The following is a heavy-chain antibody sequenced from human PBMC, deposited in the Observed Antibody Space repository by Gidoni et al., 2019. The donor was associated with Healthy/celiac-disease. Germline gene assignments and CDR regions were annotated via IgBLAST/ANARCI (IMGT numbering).Heavy chain of an antibody. CDR3: ARGGPVVPAAIRAYYYYGMDV. J-gene: IGHJ6*02. Sequence: QVQLVQAGDEVKKAGASVKVYCKDSGYTFTSYAINWVRQATGQGLEWRGWVNPNSGNTGYAQKFQGRVTMTRHTSISTAYMELISLRSEDTAVYYFARGGPVVPAAIRAYYYYGMDVWGQGTTVTVSS. V-gene: IGHV1-8*01. D-gene: IGHD2-2*01. CDR2: VNPNSGNT. CDR1: GYTFTSYA.